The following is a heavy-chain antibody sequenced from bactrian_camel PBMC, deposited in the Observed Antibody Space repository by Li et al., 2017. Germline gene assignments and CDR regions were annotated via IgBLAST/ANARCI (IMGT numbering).Heavy chain of an antibody. Sequence: HVQLVESGGGSVQAGGSLRLSCAASGYTSSRYCMSWFRQGSGNREGVAVIRSNGRIDYADSVKGRFTISKDNAKNTLYLQMNSLKPEDTAMYYCAATSVCAIWYMQYDYNYWGRGTQVTVS. CDR3: AATSVCAIWYMQYDYNY. D-gene: IGHD6*01. V-gene: IGHV3S55*01. J-gene: IGHJ4*01. CDR2: IRSNGRI. CDR1: GYTSSRYC.